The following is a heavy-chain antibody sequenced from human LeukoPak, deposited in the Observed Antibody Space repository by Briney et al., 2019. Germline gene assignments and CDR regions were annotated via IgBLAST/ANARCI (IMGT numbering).Heavy chain of an antibody. D-gene: IGHD2-2*02. J-gene: IGHJ4*02. CDR1: GGSISSYY. CDR2: IYYSGST. CDR3: ARDRFDCSSTSCSTHFDY. V-gene: IGHV4-59*01. Sequence: PSEALSLTCTVSGGSISSYYWSWIRQPPGKGLEWIGYIYYSGSTNYNPSLKSRVTISVDTSKNQFSLKLSSVTAADTAVYYCARDRFDCSSTSCSTHFDYWGQGTLVTVSS.